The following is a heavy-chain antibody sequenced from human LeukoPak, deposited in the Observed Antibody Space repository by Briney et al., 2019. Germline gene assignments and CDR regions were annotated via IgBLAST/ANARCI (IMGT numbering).Heavy chain of an antibody. CDR3: ARDRVRRTTNGMDV. D-gene: IGHD4-11*01. CDR1: GFTFSSYA. CDR2: ISGSGGST. Sequence: GGSLRLSCAASGFTFSSYAMSWVRQAPGKGLEWVSAISGSGGSTCYADSVKGRFTISRDNAKNSLYLQMNSLRAEDTAVYYCARDRVRRTTNGMDVWGQGTTVTVSS. J-gene: IGHJ6*02. V-gene: IGHV3-23*01.